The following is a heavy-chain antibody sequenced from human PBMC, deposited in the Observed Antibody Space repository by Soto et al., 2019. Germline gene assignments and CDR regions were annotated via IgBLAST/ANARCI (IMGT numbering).Heavy chain of an antibody. D-gene: IGHD2-21*02. CDR1: GFTFSGSG. J-gene: IGHJ3*02. CDR3: ARVQRDFNAFDI. CDR2: IWYDGKNK. V-gene: IGHV3-33*01. Sequence: GGSLRLSCAASGFTFSGSGMHWVRQAPGKGLEWVAVIWYDGKNKYYPDSVKGRFTISRDNSKNTLYLQMNSLRAEDTAVYYCARVQRDFNAFDIWGQGTMVTVSS.